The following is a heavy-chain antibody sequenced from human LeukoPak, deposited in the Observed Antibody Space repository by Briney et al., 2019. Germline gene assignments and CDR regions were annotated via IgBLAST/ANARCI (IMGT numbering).Heavy chain of an antibody. CDR2: MNPISGNT. CDR3: ARVVPNHDPLTSHYNPFDN. Sequence: ASVKVSCKASGYTFTSYDINWVRQATGQGLEWMGWMNPISGNTGYAQKFQGRVTMTRSTSIGTAYMELSSLSSEDTAVYYCARVVPNHDPLTSHYNPFDNWGQGTLVTVSS. V-gene: IGHV1-8*02. J-gene: IGHJ4*02. CDR1: GYTFTSYD. D-gene: IGHD3-9*01.